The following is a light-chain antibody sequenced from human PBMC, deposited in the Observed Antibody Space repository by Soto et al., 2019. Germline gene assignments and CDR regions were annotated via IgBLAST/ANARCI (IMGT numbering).Light chain of an antibody. CDR3: QQRSNWPRT. V-gene: IGKV3-11*01. CDR2: DAS. CDR1: QSVSSY. J-gene: IGKJ1*01. Sequence: EIVLTQSPATLSLSPGERATLSCRARQSVSSYLAWYQQKPGQAPRLLIYDASNRATGIPAGFSGSGSGTDFTLTISSLEPEDFAVYYCQQRSNWPRTFGQGTKVEIK.